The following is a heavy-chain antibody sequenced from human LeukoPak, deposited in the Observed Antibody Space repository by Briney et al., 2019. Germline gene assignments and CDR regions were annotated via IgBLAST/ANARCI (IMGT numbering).Heavy chain of an antibody. CDR2: ISSSGSYI. J-gene: IGHJ4*02. D-gene: IGHD3-22*01. Sequence: PGGSLRLSCAASGFTFSNYEMHWVRQAPGKGLEWVSYISSSGSYIYYADSVKGRFTISRDNAKNSLYLQMNSLRAEDTAVYYCARDNDYYDSSGETDYWGQGTLVTVSS. CDR3: ARDNDYYDSSGETDY. V-gene: IGHV3-21*05. CDR1: GFTFSNYE.